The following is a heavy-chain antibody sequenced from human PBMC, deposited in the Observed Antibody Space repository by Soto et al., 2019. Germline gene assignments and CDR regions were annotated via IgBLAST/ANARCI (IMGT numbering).Heavy chain of an antibody. CDR2: TIPIFGTA. V-gene: IGHV1-69*01. J-gene: IGHJ4*02. Sequence: QVQLVQSGAEVKKPGSSVKVSCKASGAPFCSVAFSWVRQAPGQGLEWMGGTIPIFGTANYAQKFQGRVTIAADESTSTAYMELSSLRSEDTAVYYCARDPEYYYDSSGYYYFDYWGQGTLVTVSS. CDR1: GAPFCSVA. CDR3: ARDPEYYYDSSGYYYFDY. D-gene: IGHD3-22*01.